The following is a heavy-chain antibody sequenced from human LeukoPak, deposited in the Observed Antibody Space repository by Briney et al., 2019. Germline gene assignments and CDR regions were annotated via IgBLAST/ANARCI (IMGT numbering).Heavy chain of an antibody. CDR2: INPNSGGT. V-gene: IGHV1-2*02. CDR3: ASLGYCSGGSCYYYYGMDV. J-gene: IGHJ6*02. Sequence: ASLKVSCKASGYTFTGYYMHWVRQAPGQGLEWMGWINPNSGGTNYAQKFQGRVTMTRDTSISTAYMELSRLRSDDTAVYYCASLGYCSGGSCYYYYGMDVWGQGTTVTVSS. D-gene: IGHD2-15*01. CDR1: GYTFTGYY.